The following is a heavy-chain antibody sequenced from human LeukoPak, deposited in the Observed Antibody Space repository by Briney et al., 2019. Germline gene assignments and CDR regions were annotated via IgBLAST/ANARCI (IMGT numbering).Heavy chain of an antibody. V-gene: IGHV4-59*12. CDR2: IYYSGST. D-gene: IGHD2-2*01. CDR1: GGSISSYY. J-gene: IGHJ6*03. Sequence: SETLSLTCTVSGGSISSYYWSWIRQPPGKGLEWIGYIYYSGSTNYNPSLKSRVTISVDTSKNQFSLKLSSVTAADTAVYYCARGPRRYCSSTSCSRTSYYYYYMDVWGKGTTVTVSS. CDR3: ARGPRRYCSSTSCSRTSYYYYYMDV.